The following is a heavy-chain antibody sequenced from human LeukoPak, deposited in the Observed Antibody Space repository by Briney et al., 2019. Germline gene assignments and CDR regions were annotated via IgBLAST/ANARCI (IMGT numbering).Heavy chain of an antibody. D-gene: IGHD3-22*01. V-gene: IGHV3-30*04. CDR2: ISYDGSNK. CDR1: GFTFNDYA. CDR3: ARGYYYDSSGYFDY. Sequence: GSLRLSCAASGFTFNDYALHWVRQAPGKGLEWVAVISYDGSNKYYADSMKGRFTISRDNSKNTLYLQMNSLRAEDTAVYYCARGYYYDSSGYFDYWGQGTLVTVSS. J-gene: IGHJ4*02.